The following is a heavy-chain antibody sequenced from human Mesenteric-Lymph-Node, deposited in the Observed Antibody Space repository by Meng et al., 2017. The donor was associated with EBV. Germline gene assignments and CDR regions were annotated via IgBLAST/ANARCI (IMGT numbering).Heavy chain of an antibody. J-gene: IGHJ4*02. CDR2: IYYSGST. Sequence: PGRGMPLRSRTLTCPVSVRSVIIGSYYGTFVRQSPGKKLEWIGYIYYSGSTNYNPSLMSRVSVSLDTSKYQFSLNLSSVTAADTAVYYCTRGPSGIFYFNFWGRGTLVTVSS. CDR3: TRGPSGIFYFNF. D-gene: IGHD1-26*01. CDR1: VRSVIIGSYY. V-gene: IGHV4-61*01.